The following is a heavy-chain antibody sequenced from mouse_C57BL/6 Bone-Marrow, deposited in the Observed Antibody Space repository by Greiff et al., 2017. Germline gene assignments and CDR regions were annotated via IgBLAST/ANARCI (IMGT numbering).Heavy chain of an antibody. CDR2: IRNKANGYTT. V-gene: IGHV7-3*01. Sequence: VQLKESGGGLVQPGGSLSLSCAASGFTFTDYYMSWVRQPPGKALEWLGFIRNKANGYTTEYSASVKGRFTISRDNSQSILYLQMKALRAEDSATYYCARWGYVYAMDYWGQGTSVTVSS. J-gene: IGHJ4*01. CDR3: ARWGYVYAMDY. D-gene: IGHD2-2*01. CDR1: GFTFTDYY.